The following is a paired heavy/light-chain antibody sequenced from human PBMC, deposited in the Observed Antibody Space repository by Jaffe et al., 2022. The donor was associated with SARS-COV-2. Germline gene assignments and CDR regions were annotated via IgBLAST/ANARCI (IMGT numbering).Heavy chain of an antibody. CDR1: GYSFTTYA. CDR3: ARDHWDFYHTTGYGY. CDR2: INAGNGNT. D-gene: IGHD3-22*01. V-gene: IGHV1-3*01. Sequence: QVQLVQSGAEVKKPGASVKVSCKASGYSFTTYAMHWVRQAPGQRLEWMGWINAGNGNTKYSQKFQGRVTITRDTSASTAYMELSSLRSEDTAVYYCARDHWDFYHTTGYGYWGQGTLVTVSS. J-gene: IGHJ4*02.
Light chain of an antibody. CDR3: EQSYSTPRT. V-gene: IGKV1-39*01. J-gene: IGKJ1*01. CDR2: AAS. CDR1: QSIISY. Sequence: DIQMTQSPSSLSASVGDRVTITCRASQSIISYLNWYQQKPGKAPKLLMYAASSLQSGVPSRFSGSGSGTDFTLTISSLQAEDFATYYCEQSYSTPRTFGQGTKVEIK.